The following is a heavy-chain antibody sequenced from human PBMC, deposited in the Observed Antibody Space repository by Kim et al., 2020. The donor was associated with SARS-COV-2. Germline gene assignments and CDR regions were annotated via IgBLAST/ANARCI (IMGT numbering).Heavy chain of an antibody. CDR3: ARKGSGSYLGHFDY. D-gene: IGHD1-26*01. CDR1: GFTFSSYA. J-gene: IGHJ4*02. Sequence: GGSLRLSCAASGFTFSSYAMHWVRQAPGKGLEWVAVISYDGSNKYYADSVKGRFTISRDNSKNTLYLQMNSLRAEDTAVYYCARKGSGSYLGHFDYWGQGTLVTLSS. V-gene: IGHV3-30*04. CDR2: ISYDGSNK.